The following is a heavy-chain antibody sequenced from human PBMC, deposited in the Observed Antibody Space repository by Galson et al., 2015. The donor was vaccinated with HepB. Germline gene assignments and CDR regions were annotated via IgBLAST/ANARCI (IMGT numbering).Heavy chain of an antibody. J-gene: IGHJ4*02. CDR2: ISQDGSEK. Sequence: SLRLSCAASRFTFSSYCMTWVRQAPGKGLEWVANISQDGSEKYYADSVKGRLTISRDNAKNSLDLQMDSLRAEDTAVYYCARARNDNVWGRGYFDFWGQGTLVTVSS. V-gene: IGHV3-7*03. CDR3: ARARNDNVWGRGYFDF. D-gene: IGHD3-16*01. CDR1: RFTFSSYC.